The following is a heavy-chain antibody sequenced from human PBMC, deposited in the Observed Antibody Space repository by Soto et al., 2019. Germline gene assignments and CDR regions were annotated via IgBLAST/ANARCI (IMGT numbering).Heavy chain of an antibody. Sequence: QVQLVQSGAEVKKPGASVKVSCKASGYTFTSYGISWVRQAPGQGLEWMGWISAYNGNTNYAQKLQGRVTMTTDTSTRTAYMELRSLRSDDTAVYYCARDTLRGRWFGELWLDYWGQGTLVTVSS. CDR3: ARDTLRGRWFGELWLDY. V-gene: IGHV1-18*04. CDR1: GYTFTSYG. CDR2: ISAYNGNT. J-gene: IGHJ4*02. D-gene: IGHD3-10*01.